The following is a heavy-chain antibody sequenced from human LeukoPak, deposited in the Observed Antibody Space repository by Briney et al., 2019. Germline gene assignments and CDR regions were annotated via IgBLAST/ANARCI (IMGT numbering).Heavy chain of an antibody. J-gene: IGHJ2*01. D-gene: IGHD5-24*01. V-gene: IGHV4-59*01. Sequence: PSETLSLICTVSGGSISNYYWSWVRQPPGKGLEWIGYIYDRLRTSYNPSLKSRVTISVDTSKNQFSLKLSSVTAADTAVYYCARDIRDGTQGADWYFDLWGRGTLVTVSS. CDR3: ARDIRDGTQGADWYFDL. CDR2: IYDRLRT. CDR1: GGSISNYY.